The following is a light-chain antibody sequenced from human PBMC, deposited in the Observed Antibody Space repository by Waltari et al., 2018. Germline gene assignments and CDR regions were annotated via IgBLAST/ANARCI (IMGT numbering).Light chain of an antibody. Sequence: SALTQPASVSGSLGQSITISCSGSTSDVGSGNLVSWYQQFPGTVPKLIIYAVTKRPSGVSSRFSGSKSGNMASLTISGLQPEDEADYYCCSYRIGSTPGVFGGGTKVTVL. J-gene: IGLJ3*02. V-gene: IGLV2-23*02. CDR2: AVT. CDR3: CSYRIGSTPGV. CDR1: TSDVGSGNL.